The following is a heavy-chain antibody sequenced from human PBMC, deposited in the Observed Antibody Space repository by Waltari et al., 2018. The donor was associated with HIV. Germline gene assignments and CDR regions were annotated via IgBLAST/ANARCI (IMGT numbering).Heavy chain of an antibody. CDR2: IYTSGSN. V-gene: IGHV4-4*07. CDR3: ARGTYYFDTSSGYPPLDL. CDR1: GGSINSYY. J-gene: IGHJ2*01. Sequence: QVQLQQSGPRLMKPSETLSLTCIVSGGSINSYYWTWIRQPAGKALEWIGRIYTSGSNKDNPSLKGRVCMSIATAKNQFSLNLTSVTAADTAVYYCARGTYYFDTSSGYPPLDLWGRGTLVTVSS. D-gene: IGHD3-22*01.